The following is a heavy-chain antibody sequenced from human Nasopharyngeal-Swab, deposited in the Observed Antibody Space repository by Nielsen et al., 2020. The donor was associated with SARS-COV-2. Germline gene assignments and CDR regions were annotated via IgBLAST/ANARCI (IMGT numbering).Heavy chain of an antibody. CDR2: IYYSGGT. CDR1: GGSISSSSYY. V-gene: IGHV4-39*01. CDR3: AGHREVPAARGWGDNWLDP. J-gene: IGHJ5*02. D-gene: IGHD2-2*01. Sequence: SETLSLTCTVSGGSISSSSYYWGWIRQPPGKGLEWIGSIYYSGGTYYNPSLKSRVTISVDTSKNQFSLKLSSVTAADTAVYYCAGHREVPAARGWGDNWLDPWGQGTLVTVSS.